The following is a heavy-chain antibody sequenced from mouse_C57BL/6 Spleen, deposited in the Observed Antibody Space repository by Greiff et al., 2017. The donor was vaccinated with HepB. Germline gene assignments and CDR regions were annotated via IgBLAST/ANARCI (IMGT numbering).Heavy chain of an antibody. CDR3: ARRPYSNYDAMDY. V-gene: IGHV5-17*01. D-gene: IGHD2-5*01. Sequence: EVHLVESGGGLVKPGGSLKLSCAASGFTFSDYGMHWVRQAPEKGLEWVAYISSGSSTIYYADTVKGRFTISRDNAKNTLFLQMTSLRSEDTAMYYCARRPYSNYDAMDYWGQGTSVTVSS. CDR2: ISSGSSTI. J-gene: IGHJ4*01. CDR1: GFTFSDYG.